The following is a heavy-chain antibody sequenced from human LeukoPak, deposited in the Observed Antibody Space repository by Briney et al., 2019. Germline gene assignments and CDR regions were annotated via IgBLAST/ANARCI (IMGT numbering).Heavy chain of an antibody. CDR2: ISGRGGST. CDR3: ANLPGTTHCSSTSCYFDY. Sequence: GGSLRLSCAASGFTFSSYAMSWVRQAPGKGLEWVSAISGRGGSTYYADSVKGRFTISRDNSKNTLYLHMNRLRAADTAVYYCANLPGTTHCSSTSCYFDYWGQGTLVTVSS. CDR1: GFTFSSYA. J-gene: IGHJ4*02. D-gene: IGHD2-2*01. V-gene: IGHV3-23*01.